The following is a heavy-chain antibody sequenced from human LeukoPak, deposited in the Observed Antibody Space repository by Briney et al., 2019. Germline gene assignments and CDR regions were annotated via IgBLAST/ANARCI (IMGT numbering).Heavy chain of an antibody. CDR1: GFAFSEAW. V-gene: IGHV3-15*01. CDR3: RADSRPGERAPHHRGAFNI. J-gene: IGHJ3*02. D-gene: IGHD6-6*01. Sequence: KTGGSLRLSCTASGFAFSEAWLTWVRQAPGKGLEWVGRITRKVDGGATDFAAPVKGRFTISRDDSKNTLYLQMSSLKTDDTAVYYCRADSRPGERAPHHRGAFNIWGQGTMVTVSS. CDR2: ITRKVDGGAT.